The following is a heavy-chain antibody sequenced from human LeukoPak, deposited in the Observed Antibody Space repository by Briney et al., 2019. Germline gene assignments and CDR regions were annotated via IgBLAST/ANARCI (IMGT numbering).Heavy chain of an antibody. D-gene: IGHD3-22*01. J-gene: IGHJ3*02. CDR3: ARGLGVVVIHTSAFDI. CDR2: INHSGST. V-gene: IGHV4-34*01. CDR1: GGSFSGYY. Sequence: PSETLSLPCAVYGGSFSGYYWSWIRQPPGQGLEWIGEINHSGSTNYNPSLKSRVTISVDTSKNQFSLKLSSVTAADTAVYYCARGLGVVVIHTSAFDIWGQGTMVTVSS.